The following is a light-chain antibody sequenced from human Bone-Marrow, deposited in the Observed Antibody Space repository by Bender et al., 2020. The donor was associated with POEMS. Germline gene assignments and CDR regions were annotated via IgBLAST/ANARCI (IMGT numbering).Light chain of an antibody. CDR1: SSDIGGYKY. CDR3: SSYTSSKTLV. V-gene: IGLV2-14*03. Sequence: QSVLTQPASVSGSPGQSITISCTGTSSDIGGYKYVSWYQQHPDKAPKLMIYDVNSRPSGVSNRFSGSKSGNTASLTISGLLPEDEADYYCSSYTSSKTLVFGTATKVTV. CDR2: DVN. J-gene: IGLJ1*01.